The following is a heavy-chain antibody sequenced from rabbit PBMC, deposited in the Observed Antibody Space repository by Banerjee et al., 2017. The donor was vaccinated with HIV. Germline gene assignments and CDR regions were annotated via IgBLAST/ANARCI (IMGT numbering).Heavy chain of an antibody. CDR3: ARDLGGSSDL. J-gene: IGHJ4*01. CDR1: GFSFSTIYW. V-gene: IGHV1S45*01. CDR2: ISTGSGST. D-gene: IGHD8-1*01. Sequence: GDLVKPGASLTLTCTASGFSFSTIYWICWVRQAPGKGLEWIACISTGSGSTDYASWAKGRFTISKTSSTTVTLQMTSLTAADTATYFCARDLGGSSDLWGPGTLVTVS.